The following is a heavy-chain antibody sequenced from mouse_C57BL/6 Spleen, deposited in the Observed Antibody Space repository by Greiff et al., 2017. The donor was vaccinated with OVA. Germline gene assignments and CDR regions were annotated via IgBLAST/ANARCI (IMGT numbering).Heavy chain of an antibody. V-gene: IGHV1-7*01. D-gene: IGHD3-2*02. CDR2: INPSSGYT. CDR3: ARLIGSSGYDGDMDY. J-gene: IGHJ4*01. Sequence: QVQLQQSGAELAKPGASVKLSCKASGYTFTSYWMHWVQQRPGQGLEWIGYINPSSGYTKYNQKFKDKATLTADQSSSTAYMQLSSLTYEDSAVYYCARLIGSSGYDGDMDYWGQGTSVTVSS. CDR1: GYTFTSYW.